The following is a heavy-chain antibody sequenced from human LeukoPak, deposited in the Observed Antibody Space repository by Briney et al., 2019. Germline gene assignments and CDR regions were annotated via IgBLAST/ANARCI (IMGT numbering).Heavy chain of an antibody. D-gene: IGHD3-10*01. J-gene: IGHJ4*02. CDR3: ARDPVRRDSY. CDR1: GFNFGNYG. Sequence: PGGSLRLSCTASGFNFGNYGMSWVRQAPGKGLEWVSAISGSGGSTYYADSVKGRFTISRDNSKNTLYLQMNSLRAEDTAVYYCARDPVRRDSYWGQGTLATVSS. CDR2: ISGSGGST. V-gene: IGHV3-23*01.